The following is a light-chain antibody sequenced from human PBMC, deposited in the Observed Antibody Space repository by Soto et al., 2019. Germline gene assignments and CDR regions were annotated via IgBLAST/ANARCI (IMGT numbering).Light chain of an antibody. V-gene: IGKV1-5*01. CDR2: GAS. Sequence: IDRTQSPSTLPPSVGDRVTITCRASQSISNWLAWYQQKPGKAPNLLIYGASTRATGIPARLSGSGSGTEFTLTISSMQSEDFAVYYCQQYNNWPTFGQGTRLEIK. J-gene: IGKJ5*01. CDR1: QSISNW. CDR3: QQYNNWPT.